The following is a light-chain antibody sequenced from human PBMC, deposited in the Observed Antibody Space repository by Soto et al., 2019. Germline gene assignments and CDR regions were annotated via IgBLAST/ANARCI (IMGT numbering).Light chain of an antibody. CDR2: EVT. Sequence: QSVLTQHASLSGSPGQSITISCTGTSSDVGGYDYVSWYQQYPGKAPKLIIYEVTNRPSGVSNRFSGSKSGNTASLTISGLRAEDEADYYCSSFRSSSTLPYVFGTGTKVTVL. CDR1: SSDVGGYDY. CDR3: SSFRSSSTLPYV. J-gene: IGLJ1*01. V-gene: IGLV2-14*01.